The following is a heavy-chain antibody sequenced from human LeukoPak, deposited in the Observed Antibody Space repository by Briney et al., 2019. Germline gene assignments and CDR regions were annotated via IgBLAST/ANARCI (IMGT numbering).Heavy chain of an antibody. D-gene: IGHD4-17*01. CDR3: AREGLYGDYVWSLDY. V-gene: IGHV4-61*01. CDR2: IYYSGST. Sequence: KPSETLSLTGTVSGGSVSSGSYYWSWIRQPPGKGLEWIGYIYYSGSTNYNPSLKSRVTISVDTSKNQFSLKLSSVTAADTAVYYCAREGLYGDYVWSLDYWGQGTLVTVSS. J-gene: IGHJ4*02. CDR1: GGSVSSGSYY.